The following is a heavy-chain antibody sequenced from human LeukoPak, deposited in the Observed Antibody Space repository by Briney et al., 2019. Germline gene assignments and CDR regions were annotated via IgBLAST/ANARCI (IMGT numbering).Heavy chain of an antibody. Sequence: GSLRLSCAAYGFTFSSYWMHWVRQAQGKGRVWLSRINSDGSSTSYADSVKGRFTISRDNAKNSLYLQMNSLRAEDTAVYYCAGDGYNWNDVPVWGQGTMVTVSS. V-gene: IGHV3-74*01. J-gene: IGHJ3*01. CDR1: GFTFSSYW. D-gene: IGHD1-20*01. CDR2: INSDGSST. CDR3: AGDGYNWNDVPV.